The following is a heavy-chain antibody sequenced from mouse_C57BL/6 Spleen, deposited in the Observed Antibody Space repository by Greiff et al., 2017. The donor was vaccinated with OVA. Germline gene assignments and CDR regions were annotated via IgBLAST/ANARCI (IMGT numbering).Heavy chain of an antibody. CDR1: GYTFTSYW. J-gene: IGHJ4*01. CDR3: AGRGYYAMDY. Sequence: QVQLQQPGAELVMPGASVKLSCKASGYTFTSYWMHWVKQRPGQGLEWIGEIDPSDSYTNYNQKFKGKSTLTVDKSSSTAYIQLSILTSEDSAVYYCAGRGYYAMDYWGQGTSVTVSS. V-gene: IGHV1-69*01. D-gene: IGHD1-1*02. CDR2: IDPSDSYT.